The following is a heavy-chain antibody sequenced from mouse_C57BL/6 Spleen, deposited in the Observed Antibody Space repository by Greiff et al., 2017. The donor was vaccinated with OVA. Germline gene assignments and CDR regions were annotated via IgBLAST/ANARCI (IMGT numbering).Heavy chain of an antibody. D-gene: IGHD1-1*01. V-gene: IGHV1-52*01. J-gene: IGHJ1*03. CDR1: GYTFTSYW. Sequence: QVQLQQSGAELVRPGSSVKLSCKASGYTFTSYWMHWVKQRPIQGLEWIGNIDPSDSETHYNQKFKDKATLTVDKSSSTAYMQLSSLTSEDSAVYYCATPYGSSYGPYFDVWGTGTTVTVSS. CDR3: ATPYGSSYGPYFDV. CDR2: IDPSDSET.